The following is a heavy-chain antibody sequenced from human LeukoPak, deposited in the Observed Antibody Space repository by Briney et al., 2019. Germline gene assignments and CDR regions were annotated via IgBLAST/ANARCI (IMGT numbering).Heavy chain of an antibody. CDR3: ARSGSDDAFDI. Sequence: SETLSLTCTVSGGSISSRGYYWSWIRQHPGKGLEWIGYIYYSGSTYYNPSLKSRVTISVDTSKNQFSLKLSSVTAADTAVYYCARSGSDDAFDIWGQGTMVTVSS. D-gene: IGHD1-26*01. CDR2: IYYSGST. V-gene: IGHV4-31*03. CDR1: GGSISSRGYY. J-gene: IGHJ3*02.